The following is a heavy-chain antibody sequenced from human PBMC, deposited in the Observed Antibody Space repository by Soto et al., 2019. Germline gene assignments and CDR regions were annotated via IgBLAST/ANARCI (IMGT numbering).Heavy chain of an antibody. CDR2: IYYSGST. CDR1: GGSISSGDYY. CDR3: ARGFTYYDYVWGSGAFDY. D-gene: IGHD3-16*01. J-gene: IGHJ4*02. V-gene: IGHV4-30-4*01. Sequence: QVQLQESGPGLVKPSQTLSLTCTVSGGSISSGDYYWSWIRQPPGQGLEWIGYIYYSGSTYYNPSLKSRVTISVDTSKNQFSLKLSSVTAADTAVYYCARGFTYYDYVWGSGAFDYWGQGTLVTVSS.